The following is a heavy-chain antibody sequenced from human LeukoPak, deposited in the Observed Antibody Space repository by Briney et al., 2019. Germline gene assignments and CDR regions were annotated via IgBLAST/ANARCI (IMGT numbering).Heavy chain of an antibody. CDR2: IRYDGSNK. CDR1: GFPICSYS. Sequence: GGYLSLSSAASGFPICSYSMHWVRQAPGKGLDWVAFIRYDGSNKFYSDSVRGRFTISRDNSKSKLYLQMNSLRPEDTAVHYCAREDGWGQGTLVTVSS. CDR3: AREDG. D-gene: IGHD4-17*01. J-gene: IGHJ4*02. V-gene: IGHV3-30*02.